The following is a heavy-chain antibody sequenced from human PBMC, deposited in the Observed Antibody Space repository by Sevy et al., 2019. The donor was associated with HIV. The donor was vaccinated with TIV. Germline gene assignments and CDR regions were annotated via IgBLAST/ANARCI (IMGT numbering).Heavy chain of an antibody. D-gene: IGHD1-26*01. CDR3: ARVYSGYYNS. CDR2: ISSSSNYI. Sequence: GGSLRLSCAASGFTFSSYTINWVRQAPGKGLEWVSSISSSSNYIYYADSVKGRFTISRDNAKNSLYLQMNSLGAEETAVYYCARVYSGYYNSWGQGTLVTVSS. V-gene: IGHV3-21*01. CDR1: GFTFSSYT. J-gene: IGHJ4*02.